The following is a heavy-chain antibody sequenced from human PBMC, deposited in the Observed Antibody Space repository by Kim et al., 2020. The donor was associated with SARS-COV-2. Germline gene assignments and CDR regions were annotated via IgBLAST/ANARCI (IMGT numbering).Heavy chain of an antibody. CDR2: ST. Sequence: STRYAQAVRGRLTISRDNAKNTLYLQMNSMRAEDTAVYYCARDHFTVNDYWGQGTLVTVSS. D-gene: IGHD4-4*01. J-gene: IGHJ4*02. V-gene: IGHV3-74*01. CDR3: ARDHFTVNDY.